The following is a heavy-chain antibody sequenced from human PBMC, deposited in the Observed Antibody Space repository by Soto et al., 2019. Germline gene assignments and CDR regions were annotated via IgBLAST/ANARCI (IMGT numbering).Heavy chain of an antibody. V-gene: IGHV2-5*02. D-gene: IGHD7-27*01. CDR2: IYWDDDK. CDR1: GFSLSTSGVG. Sequence: QITLKESGPTLVKPTQTLTLTCTFSGFSLSTSGVGVGWIRQPPGKALEWLALIYWDDDKRYSPSLKSRLTITRDTSKNQVVLTMTNMDPMDTATYYCANSLIPNWGSRGAFDYWGQGTLVTVSS. CDR3: ANSLIPNWGSRGAFDY. J-gene: IGHJ4*02.